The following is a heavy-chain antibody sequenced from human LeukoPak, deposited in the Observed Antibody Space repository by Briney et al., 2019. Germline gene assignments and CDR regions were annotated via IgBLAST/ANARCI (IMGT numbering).Heavy chain of an antibody. Sequence: GESLKISCKGSGYSFTSYWIGWVRQMPGKGLEWMGIIYPGDSDPRYSPSFQGQVTISADKSISTAYLQWSSLKASDTAMYYCARRTASMAAAPDYWGQGTLVIVSS. V-gene: IGHV5-51*01. D-gene: IGHD6-13*01. J-gene: IGHJ4*02. CDR3: ARRTASMAAAPDY. CDR1: GYSFTSYW. CDR2: IYPGDSDP.